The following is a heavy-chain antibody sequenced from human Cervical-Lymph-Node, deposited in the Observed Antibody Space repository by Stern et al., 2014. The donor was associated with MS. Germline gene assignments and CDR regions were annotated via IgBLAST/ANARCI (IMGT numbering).Heavy chain of an antibody. CDR1: GYSFASHS. CDR2: IYPGDSDT. V-gene: IGHV5-51*01. D-gene: IGHD3-22*01. J-gene: IGHJ4*02. CDR3: ARRGGFYYDSTGGDYYFDY. Sequence: EVQLVQSGAEVKKPGESLKISCKGSGYSFASHSVAWVRQMPGKGLEWMGIIYPGDSDTIYSPSFQGQVTISADKSISTAYLQWSSLKASDTAMYYCARRGGFYYDSTGGDYYFDYWGQGTLVTVSS.